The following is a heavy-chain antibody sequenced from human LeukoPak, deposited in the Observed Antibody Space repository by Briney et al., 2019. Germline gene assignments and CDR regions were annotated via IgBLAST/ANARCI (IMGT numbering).Heavy chain of an antibody. V-gene: IGHV2-5*01. CDR1: GFSLSTSGVG. J-gene: IGHJ4*02. Sequence: GSGPTLVEPTQTLTLTCTFSGFSLSTSGVGVGWIRQPPGKALEWLVLIYWNDNKHYSPSLKNRLTITKDTSKNQVVLTMTNMDPVDTATYYCIHPAQYYDFWSGYPKIDYWGQGTLVTVSS. CDR3: IHPAQYYDFWSGYPKIDY. D-gene: IGHD3-3*01. CDR2: IYWNDNK.